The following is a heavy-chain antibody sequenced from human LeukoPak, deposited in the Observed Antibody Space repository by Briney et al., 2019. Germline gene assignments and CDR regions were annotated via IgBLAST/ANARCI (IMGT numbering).Heavy chain of an antibody. D-gene: IGHD3-16*01. V-gene: IGHV4-39*01. CDR2: TYFTGNT. CDR1: VGSVSTSLHY. Sequence: SETLSPTCTVSVGSVSTSLHYWGWIRQPPGQGLEWIGTTYFTGNTYYNPSLQSRVNISIDTSKNQFFLRLGSVTAADTAVYYCASHLGRDVFDYWGQGVLVAVSS. J-gene: IGHJ4*02. CDR3: ASHLGRDVFDY.